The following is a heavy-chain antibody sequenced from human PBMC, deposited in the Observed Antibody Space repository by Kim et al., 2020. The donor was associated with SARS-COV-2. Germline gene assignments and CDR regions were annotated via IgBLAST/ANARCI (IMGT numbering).Heavy chain of an antibody. V-gene: IGHV4-39*01. CDR1: GGSISSSSYY. J-gene: IGHJ4*02. CDR3: ARHVYAGSSSPYYYDSSGYLDY. CDR2: IYYSGST. D-gene: IGHD3-22*01. Sequence: SETLSLTCTVSGGSISSSSYYWGWIRQPPGKGLEWIGSIYYSGSTYYNPSLKSRVTISVDTSKNQFSLKLSSVTAADTAVYYCARHVYAGSSSPYYYDSSGYLDYWGQGTLVTVSS.